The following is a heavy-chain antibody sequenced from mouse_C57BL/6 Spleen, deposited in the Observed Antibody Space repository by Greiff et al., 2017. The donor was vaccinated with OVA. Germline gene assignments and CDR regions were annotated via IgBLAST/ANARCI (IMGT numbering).Heavy chain of an antibody. D-gene: IGHD1-1*01. CDR3: ARGTTKDAMDY. Sequence: EVKLQESGPELVKPGASVKISCKASGYSFTGYYMNWVKQSPEKSLEWIGEINPSTGGTTYNQKFKAKATLTVDKSSSTAYMQLKSLTSEDSAVYYCARGTTKDAMDYWGQGTSVTVSS. CDR2: INPSTGGT. CDR1: GYSFTGYY. J-gene: IGHJ4*01. V-gene: IGHV1-42*01.